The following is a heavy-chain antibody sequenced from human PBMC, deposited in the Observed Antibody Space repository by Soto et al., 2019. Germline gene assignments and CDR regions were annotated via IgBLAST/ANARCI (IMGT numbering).Heavy chain of an antibody. V-gene: IGHV3-48*02. J-gene: IGHJ4*02. CDR1: GFTFSSYS. D-gene: IGHD3-22*01. CDR2: ISSSSSTI. Sequence: GGSLRLSCAASGFTFSSYSMNWVRRAPGKGLEWVSYISSSSSTIYYADSVKGRFTISRDNAKNSLYLQMNSLRDEDTAVYYCARVPEYYYDSSGYPLDYWGQGTLVTVS. CDR3: ARVPEYYYDSSGYPLDY.